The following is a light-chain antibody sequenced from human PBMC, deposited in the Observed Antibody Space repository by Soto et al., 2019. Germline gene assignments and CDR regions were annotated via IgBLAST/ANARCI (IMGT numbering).Light chain of an antibody. CDR2: GNI. CDR3: QSYDSRLSGL. J-gene: IGLJ3*02. CDR1: NSNIGAGYD. Sequence: QSVLTQPPSVSGAPGQRITISCTGNNSNIGAGYDVHWYQQLPGTAPKVVIYGNINRPSGVPDRFSGSKSGTSAFLAITGLQAEDEGDYYCQSYDSRLSGLFGGGTKLTVL. V-gene: IGLV1-40*01.